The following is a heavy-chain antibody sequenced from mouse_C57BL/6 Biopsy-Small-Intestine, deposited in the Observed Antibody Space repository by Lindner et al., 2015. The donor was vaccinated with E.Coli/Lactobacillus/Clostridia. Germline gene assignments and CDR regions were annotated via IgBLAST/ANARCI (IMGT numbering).Heavy chain of an antibody. Sequence: SVKVSCKASGYTFTKHDINWVRQAAGQGLEWMGWMNPNSGTTAYAQKFQDRVTISRNSSISAVYMELRNLRSDDTAVYYCARATRFCSGGSCHNFDSWGQGTLVTVSS. CDR3: ARATRFCSGGSCHNFDS. J-gene: IGHJ4*01. D-gene: IGHD1-1*02. V-gene: IGHV1-84*02. CDR2: MNPNSGTT. CDR1: GYTFTKHD.